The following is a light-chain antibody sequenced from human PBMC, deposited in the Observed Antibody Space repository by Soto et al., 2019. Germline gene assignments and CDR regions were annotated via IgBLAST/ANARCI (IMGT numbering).Light chain of an antibody. CDR3: GAWDSSLTAYV. CDR2: DNN. V-gene: IGLV1-51*01. Sequence: QSVLTQSPPVSAAPRQKVTISCSGSSSNIGNNYVSWYQQLPGTAPKLLIYDNNKRPSGIPDRFSGSKSGTSATLGITGLQTGDEADYCCGAWDSSLTAYVFGTGTKVTV. J-gene: IGLJ1*01. CDR1: SSNIGNNY.